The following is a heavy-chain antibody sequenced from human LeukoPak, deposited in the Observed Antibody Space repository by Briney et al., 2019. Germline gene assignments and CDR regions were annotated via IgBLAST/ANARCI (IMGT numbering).Heavy chain of an antibody. J-gene: IGHJ4*02. CDR3: ARALVFTMVREHPGYYFDY. Sequence: SVKVSCKASGGTFSSYAISWVRQAPGQGLEWMGGIIPIFGTANYAQKFQGRVTTTADESTSTAYMELSSLRSEDTAVYYCARALVFTMVREHPGYYFDYWGQGTLVTVSS. D-gene: IGHD3-10*01. CDR1: GGTFSSYA. CDR2: IIPIFGTA. V-gene: IGHV1-69*13.